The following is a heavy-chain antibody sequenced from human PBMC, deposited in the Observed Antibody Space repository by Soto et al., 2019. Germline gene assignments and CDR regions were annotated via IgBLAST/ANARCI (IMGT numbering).Heavy chain of an antibody. CDR2: ISGGGTVT. V-gene: IGHV3-23*01. D-gene: IGHD6-25*01. CDR3: AKESADYYFDY. J-gene: IGHJ4*02. CDR1: VFSFTSYA. Sequence: EVQLLESGGGLVQPGGSLRLSCAASVFSFTSYAMSWVRQAPGKGLEWVSTISGGGTVTYYADSVKGRFTISRDNSKNTLYLQMNSLRAEDTAVYYCAKESADYYFDYWGQGTLVTVSS.